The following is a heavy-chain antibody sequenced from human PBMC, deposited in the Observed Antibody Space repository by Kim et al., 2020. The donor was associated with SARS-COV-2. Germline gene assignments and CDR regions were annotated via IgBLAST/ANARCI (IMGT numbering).Heavy chain of an antibody. J-gene: IGHJ6*03. CDR2: ISGSGGST. D-gene: IGHD3-10*01. V-gene: IGHV3-23*01. CDR3: AKSPAGSGYYYYYYMDV. CDR1: GFTFSSYA. Sequence: GGSLRLSCAASGFTFSSYAMSWVRQAPGKGLEWVSAISGSGGSTYYADSVKGRFTISRDNSKNTLYLQMNSLRAEDTAVYYCAKSPAGSGYYYYYYMDVWGKGTTVTVSS.